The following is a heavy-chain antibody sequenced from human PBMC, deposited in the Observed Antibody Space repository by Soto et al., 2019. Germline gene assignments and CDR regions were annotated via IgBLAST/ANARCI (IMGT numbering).Heavy chain of an antibody. CDR2: TYYRSRWYN. V-gene: IGHV6-1*01. J-gene: IGHJ6*03. Sequence: SQTLSLTCAISGDSVSSNSAAWNWIRQSPSRGLEWLGRTYYRSRWYNDYAVSVKSRITINPDTSKNQFSLHLNSVTPEDTAVYYCAGTTSLKWYYVDVWGKGTTVTVSS. CDR1: GDSVSSNSAA. D-gene: IGHD1-7*01. CDR3: AGTTSLKWYYVDV.